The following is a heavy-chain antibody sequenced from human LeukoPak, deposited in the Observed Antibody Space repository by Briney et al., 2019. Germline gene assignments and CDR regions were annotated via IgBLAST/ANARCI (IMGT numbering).Heavy chain of an antibody. CDR1: GYTFTSYA. Sequence: ASVKVSCKASGYTFTSYAMNWVRQAPGQGLEWMGIINPSGGSTSYAQKFQGRVTMTRDTSTSTVYMELSSLRSEDTAVYYCARDWAGPYDSSVKFVGYFDYWGQGTLVTVSS. V-gene: IGHV1-46*01. CDR3: ARDWAGPYDSSVKFVGYFDY. D-gene: IGHD3-22*01. CDR2: INPSGGST. J-gene: IGHJ4*02.